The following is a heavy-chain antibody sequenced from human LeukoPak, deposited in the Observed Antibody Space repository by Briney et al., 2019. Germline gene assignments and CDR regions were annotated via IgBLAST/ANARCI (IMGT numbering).Heavy chain of an antibody. D-gene: IGHD3-10*01. Sequence: ETLSLSSTLPRGSISSSSYYSGWIRQPPRNGLEWIGTIYYSGSTFSNPPFRSRVTISVDTSQNQFSLKLSSVTAADTAVYYCASMVRGLYYFDYWGQGTPVTVSS. CDR2: IYYSGST. J-gene: IGHJ4*02. CDR1: RGSISSSSYY. V-gene: IGHV4-39*01. CDR3: ASMVRGLYYFDY.